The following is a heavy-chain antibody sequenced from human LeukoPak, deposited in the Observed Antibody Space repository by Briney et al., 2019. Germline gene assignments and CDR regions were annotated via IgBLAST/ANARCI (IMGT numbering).Heavy chain of an antibody. D-gene: IGHD1-26*01. V-gene: IGHV4-4*02. CDR2: VHLNGAT. J-gene: IGHJ4*02. CDR1: GGSITTTNW. CDR3: ARESGAFSPFGF. Sequence: SETLSLTCAVSGGSITTTNWWSWVRQPPGKGLEWIGEVHLNGATNYNPSLESRFSMSIDKSNNHLSLEVTSVTAADTAMYYCARESGAFSPFGFWGQGTLVTVSS.